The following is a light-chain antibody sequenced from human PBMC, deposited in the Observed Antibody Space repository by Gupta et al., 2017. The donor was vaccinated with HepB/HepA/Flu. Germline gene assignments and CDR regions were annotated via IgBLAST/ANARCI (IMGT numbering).Light chain of an antibody. CDR2: QDL. J-gene: IGLJ3*02. Sequence: SYDLTQPPSVSVSPGPTANIACSGDKLGNKYVSWYQQKPGQSPVMVIYQDLKRPSGIPERFSGSNSGSTATLTISGTQPRDEADYYCQTWDSRAEVFGGGTKLTVL. V-gene: IGLV3-1*01. CDR1: KLGNKY. CDR3: QTWDSRAEV.